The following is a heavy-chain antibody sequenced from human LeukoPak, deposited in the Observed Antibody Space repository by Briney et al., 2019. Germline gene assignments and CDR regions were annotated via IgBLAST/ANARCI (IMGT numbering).Heavy chain of an antibody. J-gene: IGHJ4*02. D-gene: IGHD1-26*01. Sequence: SETLSLTCTVSGYSISSGYYWGWIRQPPGKVLEWIGSMFHSGSTYYNPSLKSRFTISVDTSKNQFSLKLSSVTAADTAVYYCARDQATIILGYFDYWGQGTLVTVSS. CDR2: MFHSGST. CDR3: ARDQATIILGYFDY. V-gene: IGHV4-38-2*02. CDR1: GYSISSGYY.